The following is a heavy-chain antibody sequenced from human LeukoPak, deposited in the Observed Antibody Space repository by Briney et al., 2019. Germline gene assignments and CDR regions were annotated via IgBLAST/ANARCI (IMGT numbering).Heavy chain of an antibody. CDR3: VRHPQRSGWSHFDY. V-gene: IGHV5-51*01. D-gene: IGHD6-19*01. CDR2: TYPADSNT. CDR1: GYSFTAYW. Sequence: GESLKISCKVSGYSFTAYWIWWVRQMPGGGRVVGAITYPADSNTVYSPSFQGQVTISADTSISTAYLQWNSLRASDTAMYFCVRHPQRSGWSHFDYWGQGTLVTVSP. J-gene: IGHJ4*02.